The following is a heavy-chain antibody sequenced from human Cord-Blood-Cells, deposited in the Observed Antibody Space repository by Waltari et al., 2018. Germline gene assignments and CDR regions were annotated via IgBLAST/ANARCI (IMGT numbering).Heavy chain of an antibody. CDR2: IWYDGSNK. D-gene: IGHD6-13*01. CDR3: ARDAAAGFDAFDI. V-gene: IGHV3-33*01. J-gene: IGHJ3*02. CDR1: GFTFSSYG. Sequence: QVQLVESGGGVVQPGRSLRLSCAASGFTFSSYGMPWVRQAPGKGLEWVAVIWYDGSNKYYADSVKGRFTISRDNSKNTLYLQMNSLRAEDTAVYYCARDAAAGFDAFDIWGQGTMVTVSS.